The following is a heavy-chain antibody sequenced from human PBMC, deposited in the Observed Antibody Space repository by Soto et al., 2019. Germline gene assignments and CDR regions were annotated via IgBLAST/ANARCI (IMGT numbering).Heavy chain of an antibody. J-gene: IGHJ1*01. CDR3: AKDIGSGWYQYFQH. CDR1: GFTFSSYG. V-gene: IGHV3-30*18. D-gene: IGHD6-19*01. CDR2: ISYDGSNK. Sequence: GGSLRLSCAASGFTFSSYGMHWVRQAPGKGLEWVAVISYDGSNKYYADSVKGRFTISRDNSKNTLYLQMNSLRAEDTAVYYCAKDIGSGWYQYFQHWGQGTLVTVSS.